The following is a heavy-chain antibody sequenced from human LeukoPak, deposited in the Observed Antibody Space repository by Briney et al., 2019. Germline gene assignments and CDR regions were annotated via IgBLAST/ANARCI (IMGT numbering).Heavy chain of an antibody. CDR3: AKVNGTYYFDF. V-gene: IGHV3-23*01. Sequence: HPGGSLRLSCAASGFTFSSYAMRWVRQAPGKGLEWISAISLGGGATYYADSVKGRFTISRDNSKNTLYLQMNSLRAEDTAIYYCAKVNGTYYFDFWGQGTLVTVSS. J-gene: IGHJ4*02. CDR1: GFTFSSYA. CDR2: ISLGGGAT.